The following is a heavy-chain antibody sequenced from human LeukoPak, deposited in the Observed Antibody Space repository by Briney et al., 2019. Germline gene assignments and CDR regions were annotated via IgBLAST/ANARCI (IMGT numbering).Heavy chain of an antibody. Sequence: PSDTLSLTCTVAGGSISSYYWSWIRQPAGKGLEWMGRISSSGGTDYNPSLQSRVTMSVDSSKNQFSLKLSSMTAADTAVYYCAREGRSATDGYWGQGTLVTVSS. J-gene: IGHJ4*02. CDR2: ISSSGGT. CDR3: AREGRSATDGY. V-gene: IGHV4-4*07. D-gene: IGHD3-16*01. CDR1: GGSISSYY.